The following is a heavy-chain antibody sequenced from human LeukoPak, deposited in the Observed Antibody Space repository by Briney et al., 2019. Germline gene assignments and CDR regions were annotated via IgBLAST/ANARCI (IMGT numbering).Heavy chain of an antibody. V-gene: IGHV3-33*01. CDR3: AREQGGLRGLDY. D-gene: IGHD3-16*01. CDR2: IWYDGSNK. J-gene: IGHJ4*02. Sequence: GGSLRLSCAPPGFTLSSYGMHWVRQAPPKGLEWVAVIWYDGSNKYYADSVKGRFTLSRDNSKNTLYLQMNSLSAEHTAVYYCAREQGGLRGLDYWGQGTLVTVSS. CDR1: GFTLSSYG.